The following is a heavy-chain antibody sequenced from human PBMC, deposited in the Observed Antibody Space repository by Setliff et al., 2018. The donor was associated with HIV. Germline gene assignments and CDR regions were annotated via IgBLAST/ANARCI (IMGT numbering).Heavy chain of an antibody. V-gene: IGHV1-3*01. J-gene: IGHJ4*02. Sequence: ASVKVSCKASGYIYTNYAIHWVRQAPGQGLEWMGWINCGNGATKYAQDFQDRFTITTDTSASTVYMELRSLRSEDTAVYYCARDRWFGESAPRLLDYWGPGTQVTVSS. CDR3: ARDRWFGESAPRLLDY. D-gene: IGHD3-10*01. CDR1: GYIYTNYA. CDR2: INCGNGAT.